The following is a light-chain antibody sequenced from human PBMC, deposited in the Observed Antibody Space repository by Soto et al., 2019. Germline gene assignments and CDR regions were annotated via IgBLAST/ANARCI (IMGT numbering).Light chain of an antibody. CDR2: DVS. CDR3: SSYAGSYSVV. V-gene: IGLV2-11*01. CDR1: SSDVGGYNY. Sequence: QSALTQPRSVSGSPGQSVTISCSGTSSDVGGYNYVSWYQQHPGKAPKLIIYDVSKWPSGVPDRFSGSKSGNTASLTISGLQTEDEADYYCSSYAGSYSVVFGGGTKLTVL. J-gene: IGLJ2*01.